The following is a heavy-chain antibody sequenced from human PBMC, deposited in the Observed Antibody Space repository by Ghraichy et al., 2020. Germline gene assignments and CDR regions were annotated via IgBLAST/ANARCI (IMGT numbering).Heavy chain of an antibody. CDR3: VREKYSVTAYEPSGRLGNNGNTV. V-gene: IGHV3-7*03. Sequence: GGSLRLSCAASAFNFRNYWMSWVRQAPGKGLEWVANIKPDGTDKFFVDSVKGRFTISRDNARRTLFLQMSGLRAEDTAVYYCVREKYSVTAYEPSGRLGNNGNTVWGQGTTVA. CDR2: IKPDGTDK. J-gene: IGHJ6*02. D-gene: IGHD2-21*02. CDR1: AFNFRNYW.